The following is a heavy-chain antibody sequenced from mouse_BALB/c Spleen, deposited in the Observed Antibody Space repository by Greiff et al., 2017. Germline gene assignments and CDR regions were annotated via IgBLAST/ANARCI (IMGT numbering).Heavy chain of an antibody. J-gene: IGHJ2*01. CDR1: GYTFTSYT. D-gene: IGHD2-1*01. V-gene: IGHV1-4*01. CDR2: INPSSGYT. Sequence: VKLVESGAELARPGASVKMSCKASGYTFTSYTMHWVKQRPGQGLEWIGYINPSSGYTNYNQKFKDKATLTADKSSSTAYMQLSSLTSEDSAVYYCASGDGNYYFDYWGQGTTLTVSS. CDR3: ASGDGNYYFDY.